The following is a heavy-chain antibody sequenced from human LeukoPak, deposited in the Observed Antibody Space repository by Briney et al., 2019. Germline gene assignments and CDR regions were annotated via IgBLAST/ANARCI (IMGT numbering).Heavy chain of an antibody. V-gene: IGHV3-49*04. CDR2: IQSRNYGGTT. D-gene: IGHD2-2*01. CDR1: GFTFGDYG. J-gene: IGHJ4*02. Sequence: RSLRLSCTASGFTFGDYGMSWVRQAPGKGLEWVGFIQSRNYGGTTQHAASVKGRSTISRDDSKSIAYLQMNSLKTEDTAVYYCTASDHLYCSSISCHFDYWGQGTLVTVSS. CDR3: TASDHLYCSSISCHFDY.